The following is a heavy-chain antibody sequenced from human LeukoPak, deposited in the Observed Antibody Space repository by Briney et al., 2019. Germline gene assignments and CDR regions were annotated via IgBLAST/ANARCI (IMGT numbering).Heavy chain of an antibody. CDR1: GFTFSSYW. J-gene: IGHJ2*01. Sequence: GGSLRLSCAASGFTFSSYWMSWVRQAPGKGLEWVANIKQDGSEKYYVDSVKGRFTISRDNAKNSLYLQMNSLRAEDTAVYYCARSLGIYDFWSGYLSDVNYPSYWYFDLWGRGTLVTVSS. D-gene: IGHD3-3*01. V-gene: IGHV3-7*01. CDR3: ARSLGIYDFWSGYLSDVNYPSYWYFDL. CDR2: IKQDGSEK.